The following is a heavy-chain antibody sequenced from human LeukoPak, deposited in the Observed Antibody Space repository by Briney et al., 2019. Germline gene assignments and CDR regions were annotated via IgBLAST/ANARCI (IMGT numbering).Heavy chain of an antibody. CDR1: GYTLTELS. CDR3: AARLLHSYYYGSGSYSGAFDI. V-gene: IGHV1-24*01. Sequence: ASVKVSCKVSGYTLTELSMHWVRQAPGKGLEWMGGFDPEDGETIYAQKFQGRVTMTEDTSTDTAYMELSSLRSEDTAVYYCAARLLHSYYYGSGSYSGAFDIWGQGTMVTVSS. CDR2: FDPEDGET. D-gene: IGHD3-10*01. J-gene: IGHJ3*02.